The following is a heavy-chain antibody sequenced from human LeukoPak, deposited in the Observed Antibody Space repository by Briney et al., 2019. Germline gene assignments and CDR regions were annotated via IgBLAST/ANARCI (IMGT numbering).Heavy chain of an antibody. D-gene: IGHD2-2*01. Sequence: SETLSLTCTVSGGSISSGGYYWSWIRQHPGKGLEWIGYIHYSGSTYYNPSLKSRVTISVDTSKNQFSLKLSSVTAADTAVYYCARVNRVVPAAISSYYYYGMDVWGQGTTVTVSS. CDR2: IHYSGST. V-gene: IGHV4-31*03. J-gene: IGHJ6*02. CDR1: GGSISSGGYY. CDR3: ARVNRVVPAAISSYYYYGMDV.